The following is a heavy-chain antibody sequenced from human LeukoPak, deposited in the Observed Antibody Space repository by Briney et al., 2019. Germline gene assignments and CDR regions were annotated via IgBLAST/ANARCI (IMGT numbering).Heavy chain of an antibody. CDR1: GGTFSSYA. J-gene: IGHJ6*02. CDR3: ARVNYYGSGNYYYGMDV. Sequence: SVKVSCKASGGTFSSYAISWVRRAPGQGLEWMGGIIPIFGTANYAQKFQGRVTITADESTSTAYMELSSLRSEDTAVYYCARVNYYGSGNYYYGMDVWGQGTTVTVSS. CDR2: IIPIFGTA. D-gene: IGHD3-10*01. V-gene: IGHV1-69*13.